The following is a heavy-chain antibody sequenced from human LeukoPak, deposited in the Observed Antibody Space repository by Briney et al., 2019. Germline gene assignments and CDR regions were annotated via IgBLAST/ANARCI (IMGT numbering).Heavy chain of an antibody. Sequence: SETLSLTCTVSGGSISSRNYYWGWIRQPPGKGLEWIGSIYYSGSTYYNPSLKSRVTISVDTSKNQFSLKLSSVTAADTAVYYCARHEFGGSGNLYYFDYWGQGTLVTVSS. J-gene: IGHJ4*02. D-gene: IGHD3-10*01. CDR2: IYYSGST. V-gene: IGHV4-39*01. CDR3: ARHEFGGSGNLYYFDY. CDR1: GGSISSRNYY.